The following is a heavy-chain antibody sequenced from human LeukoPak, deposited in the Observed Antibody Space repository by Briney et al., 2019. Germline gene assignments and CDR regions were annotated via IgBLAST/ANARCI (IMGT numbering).Heavy chain of an antibody. D-gene: IGHD3-22*01. CDR2: ISGSGGST. V-gene: IGHV3-23*01. Sequence: GGSLRLSCAASGFTFSSYAMSWVRQAPGKGLEWVSAISGSGGSTYYADSEKGRFTISRDNAKNSLYLQMNSLRAEDTAVYYCAAGVVINYMDVWGKGTTVTVSS. J-gene: IGHJ6*03. CDR3: AAGVVINYMDV. CDR1: GFTFSSYA.